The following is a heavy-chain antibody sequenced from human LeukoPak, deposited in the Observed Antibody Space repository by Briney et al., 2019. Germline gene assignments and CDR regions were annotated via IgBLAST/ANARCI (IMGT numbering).Heavy chain of an antibody. CDR3: ARATWDPNYYYYMDV. CDR2: ISSSSSYI. J-gene: IGHJ6*03. CDR1: GFTFSSYA. Sequence: GGSLRLSCAASGFTFSSYAMSWVRQAPGKGLEWVSSISSSSSYIYYADSVKGRFTISRDNAKNSLFLQMNSLRAEDTAVYFCARATWDPNYYYYMDVWGKGTTVTISS. D-gene: IGHD1-26*01. V-gene: IGHV3-21*01.